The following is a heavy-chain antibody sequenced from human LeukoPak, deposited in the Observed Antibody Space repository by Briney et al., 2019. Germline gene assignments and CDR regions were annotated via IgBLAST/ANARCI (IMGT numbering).Heavy chain of an antibody. D-gene: IGHD6-13*01. V-gene: IGHV7-4-1*02. Sequence: EASVKVSCKVSGYTLTELSMHWVRQAPGQGLEWMGWINTNTGNPTYAQGFTGRFVFSLDTSVSTAYLQISSLKAEDTAVYYCARGEGYSSYGSETDYWGQGTLVTVSS. CDR2: INTNTGNP. CDR3: ARGEGYSSYGSETDY. J-gene: IGHJ4*02. CDR1: GYTLTELS.